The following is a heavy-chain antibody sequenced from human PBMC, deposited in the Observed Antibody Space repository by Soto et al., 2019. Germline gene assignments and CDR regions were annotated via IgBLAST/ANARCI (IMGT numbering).Heavy chain of an antibody. CDR3: AKLGSSSWSPHYYFDY. CDR2: ITGSGSDT. CDR1: GFTFYNYA. V-gene: IGHV3-23*01. Sequence: EVQVLESGGGLVQPGGSLRLSCAASGFTFYNYAMGWVRQAPGKGLEWVSAITGSGSDTYYVDSVKGRFTISRDNSENTLYLQMNSLRAEDTDIYYCAKLGSSSWSPHYYFDYWGQGTLVTVSS. J-gene: IGHJ4*02. D-gene: IGHD2-2*01.